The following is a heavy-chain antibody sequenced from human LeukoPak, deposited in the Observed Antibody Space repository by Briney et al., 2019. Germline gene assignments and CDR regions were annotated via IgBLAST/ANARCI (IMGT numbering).Heavy chain of an antibody. CDR2: IYYSGTT. V-gene: IGHV4-4*02. Sequence: SEALSLTCGVSGGSISSSNWWSWVRQPPGKGLEWIGQIYYSGTTNYNPSLKSRVTISVDRSKNQFSLKLSSMTAADTAVYYCARDRGYCDGGSCYLFDSWGQGTLVTVSA. CDR1: GGSISSSNW. D-gene: IGHD2-15*01. CDR3: ARDRGYCDGGSCYLFDS. J-gene: IGHJ4*02.